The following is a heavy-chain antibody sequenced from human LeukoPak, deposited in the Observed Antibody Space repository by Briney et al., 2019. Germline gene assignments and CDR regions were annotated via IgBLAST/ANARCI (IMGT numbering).Heavy chain of an antibody. CDR3: ARTGIAVYYFDY. Sequence: SVKVSCKASGGTFSSYAISWVRQAPGQGLEWMGRIIPIFGTANYAQKFQGRVTITTDESTSTVYMELSSLRSGDTAVYYCARTGIAVYYFDYWGQGTLVTVSS. J-gene: IGHJ4*02. CDR2: IIPIFGTA. CDR1: GGTFSSYA. V-gene: IGHV1-69*05. D-gene: IGHD6-19*01.